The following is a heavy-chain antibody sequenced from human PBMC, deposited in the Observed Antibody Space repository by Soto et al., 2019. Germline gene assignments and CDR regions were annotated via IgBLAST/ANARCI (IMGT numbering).Heavy chain of an antibody. CDR3: ANSLYYDIVEWPGMDV. V-gene: IGHV3-23*01. D-gene: IGHD3-9*01. CDR2: ISGSGGST. Sequence: GGSLRLSCAASGFTFSSYAMSWVRQAPGKGLEWVSAISGSGGSTYYADSVKGRFTISRDNSKNTLYLQMNSLRAEDTAVYYCANSLYYDIVEWPGMDVWGQGTTVTVSS. J-gene: IGHJ6*02. CDR1: GFTFSSYA.